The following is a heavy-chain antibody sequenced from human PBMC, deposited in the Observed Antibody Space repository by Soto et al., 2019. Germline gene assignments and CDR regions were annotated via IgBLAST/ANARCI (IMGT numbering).Heavy chain of an antibody. J-gene: IGHJ3*02. V-gene: IGHV3-30-3*01. D-gene: IGHD1-26*01. CDR3: ARADGSRQVGAFAI. CDR1: GVSFSSYA. Sequence: QVQLVESGGGVVQPGRSLRLSCAASGVSFSSYAMHWVRQAPGNGLEWVAVISYGGSNKYYADSVKGRFTISRDNSKNTLYLQMNSLRAEDTAVYYCARADGSRQVGAFAIWGQGTMVTVSS. CDR2: ISYGGSNK.